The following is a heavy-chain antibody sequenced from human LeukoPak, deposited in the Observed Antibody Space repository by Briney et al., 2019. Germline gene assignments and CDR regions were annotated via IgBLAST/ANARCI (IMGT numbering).Heavy chain of an antibody. CDR2: ISGSGGST. Sequence: GGSLRLSCAASGFTFSSYVMSWVRQAPGKGLEWVSAISGSGGSTYYADSVKGRFTISRDNAKNTVYLQMNSLRAEDTAVYYRARVASGSYNWFDPWGQGTLVTVSS. V-gene: IGHV3-23*01. CDR3: ARVASGSYNWFDP. CDR1: GFTFSSYV. J-gene: IGHJ5*02. D-gene: IGHD3-10*01.